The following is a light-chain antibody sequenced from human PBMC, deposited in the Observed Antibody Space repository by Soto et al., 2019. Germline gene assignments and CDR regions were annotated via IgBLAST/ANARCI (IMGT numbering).Light chain of an antibody. J-gene: IGKJ1*01. CDR2: DAS. V-gene: IGKV3-11*01. Sequence: EIVLTQSPATLSLSPGERATLSCRASQSVSNFLAWYQQKPGQAPRLLIYDASNRATGIPARFSGSGSGTDFTLTIRSLEPEDFATYYGQRTYNAPWTFGQGTKVEIK. CDR3: QRTYNAPWT. CDR1: QSVSNF.